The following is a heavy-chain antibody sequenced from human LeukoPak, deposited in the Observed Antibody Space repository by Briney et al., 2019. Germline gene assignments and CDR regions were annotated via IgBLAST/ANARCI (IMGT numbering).Heavy chain of an antibody. D-gene: IGHD3-22*01. CDR3: ARLPANHYYYDSSGPH. V-gene: IGHV4-39*01. CDR2: IYYSGST. J-gene: IGHJ4*02. Sequence: PSETLSLTCTVSGGSISSSNYYWGWIRQPPGKGLEWIGSIYYSGSTYYNPSLKSRVTISVDTSKNQFSLKLSSVTAADTAVYYCARLPANHYYYDSSGPHWGQGTLVTVSS. CDR1: GGSISSSNYY.